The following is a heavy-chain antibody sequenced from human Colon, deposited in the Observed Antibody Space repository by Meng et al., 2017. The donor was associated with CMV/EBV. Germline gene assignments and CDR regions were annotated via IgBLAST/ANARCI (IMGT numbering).Heavy chain of an antibody. CDR3: ARGGDRYSNSSVDY. V-gene: IGHV4-39*07. J-gene: IGHJ4*02. D-gene: IGHD6-6*01. Sequence: SETLSLTCTVPGGSIKSSNYYWGWIRQPPGKGLEWIGSVYHSGSAYYNPSLLSRLTTSVDTSKNQFSLKLTSVTAADTAVYFCARGGDRYSNSSVDYWGQGTLVTVSS. CDR2: VYHSGSA. CDR1: GGSIKSSNYY.